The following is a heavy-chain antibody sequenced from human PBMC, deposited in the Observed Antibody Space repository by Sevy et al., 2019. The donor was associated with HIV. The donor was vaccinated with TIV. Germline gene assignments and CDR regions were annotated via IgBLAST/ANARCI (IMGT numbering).Heavy chain of an antibody. CDR3: ARDRVDIVVVVAATSDAFDI. CDR1: GFTFSDYY. D-gene: IGHD2-15*01. J-gene: IGHJ3*02. Sequence: GGSLRLSCAASGFTFSDYYMSWIRQAPEKGLEWVSYISSSSSYTNYADSVKGRFTISRDNAKNSLYLQMNSLRAEDTAVYYCARDRVDIVVVVAATSDAFDIWGQGTMVTVSS. CDR2: ISSSSSYT. V-gene: IGHV3-11*06.